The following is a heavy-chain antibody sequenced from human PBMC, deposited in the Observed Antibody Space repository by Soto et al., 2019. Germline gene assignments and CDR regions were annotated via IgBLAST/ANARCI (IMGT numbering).Heavy chain of an antibody. V-gene: IGHV4-39*07. CDR3: ARAPLVVVPAAMYSAFDI. CDR1: GGSISSSSYY. D-gene: IGHD2-2*01. Sequence: SETLSLTCTVSGGSISSSSYYWGWIRQPPGKGLEWIGSIYYSGSTYYNPSLKSRVTISVDTSKNQFSLKLSSVTAADTAVYYCARAPLVVVPAAMYSAFDIWGQGTMVTVSS. CDR2: IYYSGST. J-gene: IGHJ3*02.